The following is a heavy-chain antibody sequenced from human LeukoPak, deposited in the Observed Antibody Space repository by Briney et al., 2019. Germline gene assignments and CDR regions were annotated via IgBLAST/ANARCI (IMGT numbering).Heavy chain of an antibody. V-gene: IGHV4-39*01. CDR3: AKAGVRYSDSSALYAFDF. CDR2: LHYSGST. Sequence: NPSETLSLTCTVSGGSISSASYFWGWIRQPPGKGLEWIGTLHYSGSTYYSASLKSRVTMSGDTSRNQFSLRLSSVNAADTAVYYCAKAGVRYSDSSALYAFDFWGPGTMVTVSS. J-gene: IGHJ3*01. CDR1: GGSISSASYF. D-gene: IGHD3-22*01.